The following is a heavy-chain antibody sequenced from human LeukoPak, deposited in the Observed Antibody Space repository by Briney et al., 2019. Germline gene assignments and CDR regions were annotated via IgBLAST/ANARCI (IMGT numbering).Heavy chain of an antibody. CDR1: GFTFSSFW. J-gene: IGHJ4*02. Sequence: GGSLRLSCAASGFTFSSFWIHGVRQVPGKGLVWVSRINSDGFSTSYADSVKGRFTISRDNAKNTLYLQMNSLRAEDTAVYYCARGSSGGYFDYWGQGTLVTVSS. D-gene: IGHD1-26*01. CDR3: ARGSSGGYFDY. CDR2: INSDGFST. V-gene: IGHV3-74*01.